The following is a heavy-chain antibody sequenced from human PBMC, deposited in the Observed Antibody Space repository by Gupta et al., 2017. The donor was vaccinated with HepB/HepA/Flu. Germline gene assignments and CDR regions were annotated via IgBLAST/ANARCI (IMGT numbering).Heavy chain of an antibody. CDR2: INPNSGAT. Sequence: QVQLVQSGAEVKKPGASVKVSCKASGYTFTGYYMHWVRQAPGQGLEWMGWINPNSGATNSAQKFQGRVTLTRDTSISTAYMELRGLRSDDTAVYYCARDLEYHLDDYWGQGTLVTVSS. J-gene: IGHJ4*02. CDR1: GYTFTGYY. CDR3: ARDLEYHLDDY. V-gene: IGHV1-2*02. D-gene: IGHD2-2*01.